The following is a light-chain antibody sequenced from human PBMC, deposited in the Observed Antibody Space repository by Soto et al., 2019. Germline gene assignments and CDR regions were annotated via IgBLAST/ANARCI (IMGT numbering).Light chain of an antibody. CDR3: QQFNQWPQT. CDR1: QSVSSN. Sequence: EIVMTQSPATLSVSPGERATLSCRASQSVSSNLAWYQQKPGQAPRLLIYGASTRATGIPARFSGSGSGTEFTLTISSLQSEDFAVYYCQQFNQWPQTFGQETTVEI. CDR2: GAS. J-gene: IGKJ1*01. V-gene: IGKV3-15*01.